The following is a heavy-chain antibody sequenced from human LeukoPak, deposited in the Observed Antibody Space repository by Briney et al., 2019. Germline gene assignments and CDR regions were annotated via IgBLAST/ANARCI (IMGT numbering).Heavy chain of an antibody. V-gene: IGHV3-30*03. CDR1: GFTFSSYG. Sequence: PGGSLRLSCAASGFTFSSYGMHWVRQAPGKGLEWVAVISYDGSNKYYADSVKGRFTISRDNSKNTLYLQMNSLRAEDTAVYYCARDPAAGNPNYYYYGMDVWGQGTTVTVSS. CDR2: ISYDGSNK. CDR3: ARDPAAGNPNYYYYGMDV. J-gene: IGHJ6*02. D-gene: IGHD6-13*01.